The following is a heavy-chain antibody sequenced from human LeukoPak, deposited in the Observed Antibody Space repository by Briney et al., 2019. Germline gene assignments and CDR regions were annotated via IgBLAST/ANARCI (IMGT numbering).Heavy chain of an antibody. V-gene: IGHV3-23*01. J-gene: IGHJ4*02. Sequence: GGSLRLSCAASGFTFSSYGMSWVRQAPGKGLEWVSAISGGSGSTYYADSVKGRFTISRDNSKNTLYLQMNGLRAEDTAVYYCAKDSAKKYDDYWGQGTLVTVSS. CDR1: GFTFSSYG. D-gene: IGHD2/OR15-2a*01. CDR2: ISGGSGST. CDR3: AKDSAKKYDDY.